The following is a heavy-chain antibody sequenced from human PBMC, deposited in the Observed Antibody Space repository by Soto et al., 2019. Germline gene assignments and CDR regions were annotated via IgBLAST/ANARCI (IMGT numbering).Heavy chain of an antibody. Sequence: SETLSLTCAVSGDSLTSSVWWSWVRQPPGKGLEWIGEIYHSGSTNYNPSLKSRVSISIDKSKNHFSLKLTSVTAADTAVYYCARGGATRFDNWGEGTLVTVSS. J-gene: IGHJ4*02. D-gene: IGHD1-26*01. CDR2: IYHSGST. V-gene: IGHV4-4*02. CDR1: GDSLTSSVW. CDR3: ARGGATRFDN.